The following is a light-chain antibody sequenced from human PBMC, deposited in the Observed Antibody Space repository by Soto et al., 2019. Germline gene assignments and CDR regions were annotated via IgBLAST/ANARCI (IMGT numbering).Light chain of an antibody. Sequence: EVVMTQSPSTLSVSAGERVTLSCGASQTVRNNYLAWYQQKPGQAPRLLIYGASTRATGIPARFSGGGYGTELNLTISSLQSEDFAVYYCQQYNNWPITFGQGTRLEIK. CDR2: GAS. CDR1: QTVRNN. V-gene: IGKV3-15*01. CDR3: QQYNNWPIT. J-gene: IGKJ5*01.